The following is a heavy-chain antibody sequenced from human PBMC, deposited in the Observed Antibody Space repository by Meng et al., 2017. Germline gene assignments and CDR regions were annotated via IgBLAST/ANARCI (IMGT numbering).Heavy chain of an antibody. J-gene: IGHJ4*02. CDR3: ATHTAMVIYYFDY. Sequence: EVQLVESGGGLVKPGGSLSLSCAASGFTFSSYSMNWVRQAPGKGLEWVSSISSSSSYIYYADSVKGRFTISRDNAKNSLYLQMNSLRAEDTAVYYCATHTAMVIYYFDYWGQGTLVTVSS. CDR1: GFTFSSYS. V-gene: IGHV3-21*01. D-gene: IGHD5-18*01. CDR2: ISSSSSYI.